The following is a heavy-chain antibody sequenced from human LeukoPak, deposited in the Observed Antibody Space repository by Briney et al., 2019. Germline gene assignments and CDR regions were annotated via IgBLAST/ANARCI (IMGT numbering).Heavy chain of an antibody. CDR1: GYSISSGNY. CDR2: IHHSGST. CDR3: ARTSSSGLVGGYYFDY. V-gene: IGHV4-38-2*01. D-gene: IGHD6-19*01. J-gene: IGHJ4*02. Sequence: PSETLSLTCSVSGYSISSGNYWGWIRLPPGKGLQWIGSIHHSGSTYYNPSLKSRVTISVDTSKNQFSLKLSSVTAADTAVYYCARTSSSGLVGGYYFDYWGQGTLVTVSS.